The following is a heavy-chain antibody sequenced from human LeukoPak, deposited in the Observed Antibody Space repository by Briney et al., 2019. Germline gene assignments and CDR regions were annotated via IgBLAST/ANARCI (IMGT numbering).Heavy chain of an antibody. J-gene: IGHJ6*03. Sequence: PSETLSLTXTVSGGSISSSTYYWGWIRQPPGKGLEWIGTIYYSGTTYYNPSLESRVTIFEDASKNQFSLMLTSVTAADTAVYYCARQISDYYYYYMDVWGKGTTVTVSS. CDR2: IYYSGTT. V-gene: IGHV4-39*01. D-gene: IGHD3-10*01. CDR3: ARQISDYYYYYMDV. CDR1: GGSISSSTYY.